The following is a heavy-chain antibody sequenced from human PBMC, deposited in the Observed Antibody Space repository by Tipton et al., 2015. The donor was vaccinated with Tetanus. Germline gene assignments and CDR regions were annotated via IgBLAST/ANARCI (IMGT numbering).Heavy chain of an antibody. V-gene: IGHV5-51*01. J-gene: IGHJ4*02. CDR1: GYRFTSYW. Sequence: QLVQSGAEVKKPGESLKISCKGSGYRFTSYWIGWVRQMPGKGQEWVGIIYPGDYDTRYSPSFQGQVTISVDKSISTAYLQWSSLKASATAIYYCARHGYGDSPFDYWGQGTLVTVSS. CDR2: IYPGDYDT. D-gene: IGHD4-17*01. CDR3: ARHGYGDSPFDY.